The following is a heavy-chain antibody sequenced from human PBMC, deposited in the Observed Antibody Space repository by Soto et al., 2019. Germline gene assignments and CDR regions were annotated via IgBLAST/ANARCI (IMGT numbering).Heavy chain of an antibody. CDR2: MRSDGSNK. CDR1: GFIFSNYD. Sequence: AGGSLRLSCEASGFIFSNYDMYWVRQGPGKGLEWVALMRSDGSNKYYVDSVKGRFTISRDNSKNMLFRQMDSLRAEDTAVYYCARAHISSEISMPQTFHHWGPGTLVTVSS. CDR3: ARAHISSEISMPQTFHH. D-gene: IGHD2-2*01. V-gene: IGHV3-33*01. J-gene: IGHJ1*01.